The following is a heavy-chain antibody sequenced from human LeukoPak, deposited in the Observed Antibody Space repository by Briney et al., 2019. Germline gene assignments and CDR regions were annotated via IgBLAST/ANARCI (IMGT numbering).Heavy chain of an antibody. J-gene: IGHJ4*02. Sequence: GGSLRLSCAASGFTFSSYGMHWVRQAPGKGLEWVAFIRYDGSNKYYADSVKSRFTISRDNSKNTLYLQMNSLRAEDTAVYYCAKTLTMVRGVLDYWGQGTLVTVSS. D-gene: IGHD3-10*01. CDR2: IRYDGSNK. CDR3: AKTLTMVRGVLDY. V-gene: IGHV3-30*02. CDR1: GFTFSSYG.